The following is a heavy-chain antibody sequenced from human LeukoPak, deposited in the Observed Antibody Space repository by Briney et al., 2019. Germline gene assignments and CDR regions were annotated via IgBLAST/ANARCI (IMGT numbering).Heavy chain of an antibody. D-gene: IGHD1-1*01. CDR1: GFTFSSYS. CDR3: ARERKYDSNFDY. J-gene: IGHJ4*02. CDR2: ISSSSSNI. V-gene: IGHV3-21*01. Sequence: GGSLRLSCAASGFTFSSYSMNWVRQAPGKGLEWVSSISSSSSNIYYADSVKGRFTVSRDNAKNTLYLQMNSLRAEDTAVYYCARERKYDSNFDYWGQGTLVTVSS.